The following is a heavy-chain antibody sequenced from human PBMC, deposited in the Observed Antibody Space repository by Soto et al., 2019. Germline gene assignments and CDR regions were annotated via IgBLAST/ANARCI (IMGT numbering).Heavy chain of an antibody. J-gene: IGHJ4*02. CDR1: GFTFSSYW. D-gene: IGHD3-9*01. CDR3: ARDGLTYYGILTGPPLYYFDY. Sequence: GGSLRLSCAASGFTFSSYWMSWVRQAPGKGLEWVANIKQDGSEKYYVDSVKGRFTISRDNAKNSLYLQMNSLRAEDTAVYYCARDGLTYYGILTGPPLYYFDYWGQGTLVTVSS. CDR2: IKQDGSEK. V-gene: IGHV3-7*03.